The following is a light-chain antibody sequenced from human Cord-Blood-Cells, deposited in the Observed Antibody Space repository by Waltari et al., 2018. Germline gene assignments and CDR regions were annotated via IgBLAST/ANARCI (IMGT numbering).Light chain of an antibody. CDR2: EVS. V-gene: IGLV2-23*02. Sequence: QSALTQPASVSGSPGPSITIPCTGTSSDVGSYNLFSWYPQHPGKAPQLLIYEVSKRPSGVSNRFSGCKSGNTASLTTSGLQAEDEADYYCCSYAGSSTSWVFGGGTKLTVL. J-gene: IGLJ3*02. CDR3: CSYAGSSTSWV. CDR1: SSDVGSYNL.